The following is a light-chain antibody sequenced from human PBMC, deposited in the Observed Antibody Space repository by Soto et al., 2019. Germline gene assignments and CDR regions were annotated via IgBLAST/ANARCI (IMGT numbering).Light chain of an antibody. CDR2: DVS. CDR3: CSYVGGYSYV. Sequence: LTQPASVTGSPGQSITISCTGTRSDVGSFNLVSWYQQHPGKAPKLMIYDVSKRPSGVPDRFSGSKSGNTASLTISGLQAEDEADYYCCSYVGGYSYVFGIGTKVTVL. V-gene: IGLV2-23*02. J-gene: IGLJ1*01. CDR1: RSDVGSFNL.